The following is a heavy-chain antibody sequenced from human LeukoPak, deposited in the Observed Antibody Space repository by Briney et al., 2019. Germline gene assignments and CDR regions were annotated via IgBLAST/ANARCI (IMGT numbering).Heavy chain of an antibody. V-gene: IGHV3-48*03. CDR1: GFTFSSYE. D-gene: IGHD3-3*01. CDR3: ARASGHRRYYFDY. Sequence: GGSLRLSCAASGFTFSSYEMNWLRQAPGQGLEWVSYISSSGSTIYYADSVKGRFTFSRDNAKNSLYLQMNSLRAEDTAVYYCARASGHRRYYFDYWGQGTLVTVSS. CDR2: ISSSGSTI. J-gene: IGHJ4*02.